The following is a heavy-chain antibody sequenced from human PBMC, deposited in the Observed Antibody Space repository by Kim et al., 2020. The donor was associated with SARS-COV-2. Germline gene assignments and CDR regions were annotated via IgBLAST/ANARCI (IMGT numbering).Heavy chain of an antibody. CDR1: GYSFTSYW. D-gene: IGHD5-12*01. CDR2: IYPGDSDT. CDR3: ARRLSPRYRYSGYDPLKGSWFDP. J-gene: IGHJ5*02. V-gene: IGHV5-51*01. Sequence: GESLKISCKGSGYSFTSYWIGWVRQMPGKGLEWMGIIYPGDSDTRYSPSFQGQVTISADKSISTAYLQWSSLKASDTAMYYCARRLSPRYRYSGYDPLKGSWFDPWGQGTLVTVSS.